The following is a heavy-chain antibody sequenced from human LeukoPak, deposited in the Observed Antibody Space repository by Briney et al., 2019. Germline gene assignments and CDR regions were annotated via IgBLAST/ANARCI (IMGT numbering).Heavy chain of an antibody. CDR2: INPSGGST. CDR1: GYTFTSYY. D-gene: IGHD3-22*01. CDR3: ARGEVYYDSSGSGAFDI. Sequence: ASVKVSCKASGYTFTSYYMHWVRQAPGQGLEWMGIINPSGGSTSYAQKFQGRVTMTRDMSTSTVYMELSSLRSEDTAVYYCARGEVYYDSSGSGAFDIWGQGTMATVSS. J-gene: IGHJ3*02. V-gene: IGHV1-46*01.